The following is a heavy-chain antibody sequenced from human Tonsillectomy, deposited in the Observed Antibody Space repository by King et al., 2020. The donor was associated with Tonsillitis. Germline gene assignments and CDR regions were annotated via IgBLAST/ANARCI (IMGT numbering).Heavy chain of an antibody. J-gene: IGHJ4*02. Sequence: VQLVESGGGLVQPGGSLRLSCAASGFIVSSNYMSWVRQAPGKGLEWVSVIYTDGRTYYADSVKGRFTISRDNSKNTLYLQMNSLRAEDTAVYYCARERDTSGYWLSYWGQGTLVPVSS. CDR2: IYTDGRT. V-gene: IGHV3-66*01. CDR3: ARERDTSGYWLSY. CDR1: GFIVSSNY. D-gene: IGHD3-22*01.